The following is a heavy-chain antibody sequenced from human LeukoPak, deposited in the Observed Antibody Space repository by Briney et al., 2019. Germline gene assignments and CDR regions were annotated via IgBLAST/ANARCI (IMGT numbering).Heavy chain of an antibody. D-gene: IGHD2-21*02. J-gene: IGHJ3*02. CDR1: GFTFSYAW. Sequence: NLGGSLRLSCAASGFTFSYAWMSWVRQAPGKGLEWVGRIKSKTDGGTTDYAAPVKGRLTISRDDSKNTLYLQMNSLKIEDTAVYYCTTKMAYCGGDCYPGAFDIWGQGTMVTVSS. CDR2: IKSKTDGGTT. CDR3: TTKMAYCGGDCYPGAFDI. V-gene: IGHV3-15*01.